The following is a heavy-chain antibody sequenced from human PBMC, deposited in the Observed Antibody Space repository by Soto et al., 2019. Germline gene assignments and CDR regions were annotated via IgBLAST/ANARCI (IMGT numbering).Heavy chain of an antibody. CDR1: GGSISSSSYY. J-gene: IGHJ4*02. CDR3: ARAIRSGLSFDY. V-gene: IGHV4-39*01. CDR2: IYYSGST. D-gene: IGHD3-3*01. Sequence: QLQLQESGPGLVKPSETLSLTCTVSGGSISSSSYYWGWIRQPPGKGLEWIGSIYYSGSTSYNPSLKSRVTISVDTSKNEFSPKLSSVTAADTAVYYCARAIRSGLSFDYWGQGTLVTVSS.